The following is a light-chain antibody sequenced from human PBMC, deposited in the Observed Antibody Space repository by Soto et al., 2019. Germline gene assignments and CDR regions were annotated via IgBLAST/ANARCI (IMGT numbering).Light chain of an antibody. CDR1: QSVSSSY. CDR2: GAS. V-gene: IGKV3-20*01. J-gene: IGKJ3*01. CDR3: QQYGSSPGVT. Sequence: EIVLTQSPGTLSLSPGERATLSCRASQSVSSSYLAWYQQKPGQAPRLLIYGASSRATGIPDRFSGSGSGTDFTLTISRLEPEDFAVYYCQQYGSSPGVTFGPGTQVDIK.